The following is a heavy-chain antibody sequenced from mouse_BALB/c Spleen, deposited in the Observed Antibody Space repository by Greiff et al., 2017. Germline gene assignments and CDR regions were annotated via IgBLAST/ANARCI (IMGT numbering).Heavy chain of an antibody. CDR3: TKDGNSAY. Sequence: LQQPGSELVGPGASVKLSCKASGYTFTSYWMHWVKQRPGQGLEWIGNIYPGSGSTNYDEKFKSKATLTVDTSSSTAYMQLSSLTSEDSAVYYCTKDGNSAYWGQGTLVTVSA. CDR2: IYPGSGST. V-gene: IGHV1S22*01. D-gene: IGHD2-1*01. J-gene: IGHJ3*01. CDR1: GYTFTSYW.